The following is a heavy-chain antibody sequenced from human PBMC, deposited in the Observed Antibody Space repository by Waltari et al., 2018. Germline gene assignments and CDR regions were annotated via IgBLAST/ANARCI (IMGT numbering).Heavy chain of an antibody. V-gene: IGHV1-24*01. D-gene: IGHD6-13*01. CDR1: GYTLTELS. J-gene: IGHJ5*02. CDR2: LEPEEGEK. Sequence: QVQLVQSGAEVKKPGASVKVSCKVSGYTLTELSMHWVRQAPGKGLEWMGGLEPEEGEKNSGRKFQVKVTMIEDTSTDAAYMELSILRSEDTAVYYCATYSSSWFGVHYSWFDPWGQGTLVTVSS. CDR3: ATYSSSWFGVHYSWFDP.